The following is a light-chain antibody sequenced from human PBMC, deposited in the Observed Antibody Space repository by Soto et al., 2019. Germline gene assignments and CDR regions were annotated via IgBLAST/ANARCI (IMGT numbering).Light chain of an antibody. V-gene: IGKV1-39*01. Sequence: EIQMTQSPPSLSASLGERVSISCLASQSISSFLNWYQQRSGKAPKLLIYGGSNLPSGVPSRFSGSGSGTDFTLIISNLQPEDFATYYCQQSYTTPQTFGPGTKVDIK. CDR1: QSISSF. CDR2: GGS. CDR3: QQSYTTPQT. J-gene: IGKJ1*01.